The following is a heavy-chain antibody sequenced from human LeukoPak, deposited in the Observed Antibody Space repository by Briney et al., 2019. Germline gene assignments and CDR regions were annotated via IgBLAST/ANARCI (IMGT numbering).Heavy chain of an antibody. J-gene: IGHJ4*02. Sequence: GRSLRLSCAASGFTFDDYAMHWVRQAPGKGLEWVSGISWNSGSIGYADSVKGRFTISRDNAKNSLYLQMNSLRAEDTALYYCAKDKYSSGPLDYWGQGTLVTVSS. V-gene: IGHV3-9*01. CDR2: ISWNSGSI. CDR1: GFTFDDYA. D-gene: IGHD6-19*01. CDR3: AKDKYSSGPLDY.